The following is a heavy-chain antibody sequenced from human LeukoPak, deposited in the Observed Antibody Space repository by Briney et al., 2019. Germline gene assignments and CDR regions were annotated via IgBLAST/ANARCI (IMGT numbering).Heavy chain of an antibody. CDR1: GFTFSRYW. J-gene: IGHJ5*02. CDR2: IKQDGSEK. Sequence: GGSLRLSCAASGFTFSRYWMSWVRQAPGKGLEWVANIKQDGSEKDYVDSVKGRFTISRDNAKNSLSLQMNSLRAEDTAVYYCARPLMYYYGSETYFWFDPWGQGTLVTVSS. V-gene: IGHV3-7*01. CDR3: ARPLMYYYGSETYFWFDP. D-gene: IGHD3-10*01.